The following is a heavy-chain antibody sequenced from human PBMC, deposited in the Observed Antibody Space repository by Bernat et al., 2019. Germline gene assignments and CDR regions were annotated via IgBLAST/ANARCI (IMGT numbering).Heavy chain of an antibody. CDR2: INPNSGGT. CDR3: ARAGRTMVRGGDGMDV. Sequence: GTEVKKPGASVKVSCKASGYTFTGYYMHWVRQAPGQGLEWMGWINPNSGGTNYAQKFQGWVTMTRDTSISTAYMELSRLRSDDTAVYYCARAGRTMVRGGDGMDVWGQGTMVTVSS. D-gene: IGHD3-10*01. J-gene: IGHJ6*02. CDR1: GYTFTGYY. V-gene: IGHV1-2*04.